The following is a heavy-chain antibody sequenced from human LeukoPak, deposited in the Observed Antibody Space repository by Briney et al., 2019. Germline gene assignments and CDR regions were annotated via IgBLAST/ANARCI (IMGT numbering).Heavy chain of an antibody. V-gene: IGHV4-59*01. CDR3: ARISARFGELPPPRYYYYMDV. J-gene: IGHJ6*03. CDR2: IHYSGGA. Sequence: SETLSLTCTVSGGSITSYYWSWIRQPPGRGLEWIAYIHYSGGANYNSSLRSRVTISIDTSKTQFSLKLSSVTAADTAVYYCARISARFGELPPPRYYYYMDVWGKGTTVTISS. CDR1: GGSITSYY. D-gene: IGHD3-10*01.